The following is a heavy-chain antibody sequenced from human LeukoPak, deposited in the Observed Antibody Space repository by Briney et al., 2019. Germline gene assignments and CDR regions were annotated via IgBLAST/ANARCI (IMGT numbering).Heavy chain of an antibody. CDR2: IGYDGRNK. CDR1: GFIFSDYG. Sequence: PGGSLRLSCEASGFIFSDYGMHWVRHSPAKGLEWVSSIGYDGRNKNYIDSVKGRFTISRDNSKNTFYLQMNSLRAEDTAVYYCANSGYDILTGYSLYYFDYWGQGTLVTVSS. V-gene: IGHV3-30*02. D-gene: IGHD3-9*01. CDR3: ANSGYDILTGYSLYYFDY. J-gene: IGHJ4*02.